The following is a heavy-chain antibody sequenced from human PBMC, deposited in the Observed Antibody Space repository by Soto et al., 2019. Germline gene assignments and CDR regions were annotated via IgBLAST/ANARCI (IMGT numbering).Heavy chain of an antibody. Sequence: QVQLVESGGGVVQPGRSLRLSCAASGFTFSSYAMYWVRQAPGKGLEWVAVTSFDGSNRYYADSVKGRFTISRDNSKNTLYLQMNSLRPEDTAVYYCARVTTPGYSNGHDAFYIWGHGAMVTVAS. J-gene: IGHJ3*02. CDR1: GFTFSSYA. CDR3: ARVTTPGYSNGHDAFYI. CDR2: TSFDGSNR. D-gene: IGHD5-18*01. V-gene: IGHV3-30-3*01.